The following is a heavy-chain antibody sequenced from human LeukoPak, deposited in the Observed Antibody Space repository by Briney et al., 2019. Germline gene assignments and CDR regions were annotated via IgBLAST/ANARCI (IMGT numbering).Heavy chain of an antibody. CDR1: GFTFSSYG. CDR3: ARDRYSGWDRYFDY. Sequence: GGSLRLSCAASGFTFSSYGMHWVRQAPGKGLEWVAFIRYDGSNKYYADSVKGRFTISRDNSKNTLYLQMNSLRAEDTAVYYCARDRYSGWDRYFDYWGQGTLVTVSS. V-gene: IGHV3-30*02. D-gene: IGHD6-19*01. J-gene: IGHJ4*02. CDR2: IRYDGSNK.